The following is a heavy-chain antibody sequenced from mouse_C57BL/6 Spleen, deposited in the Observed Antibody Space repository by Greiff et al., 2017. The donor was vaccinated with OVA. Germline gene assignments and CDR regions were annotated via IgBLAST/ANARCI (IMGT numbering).Heavy chain of an antibody. CDR3: APYYYGSSFYAMDY. J-gene: IGHJ4*01. D-gene: IGHD1-1*01. CDR1: GYTFTSYW. V-gene: IGHV1-74*01. CDR2: IHPSDSDT. Sequence: QVQLQQPGAELVKPGASVKVSCKASGYTFTSYWMHWVKQRPGQGLEWIGRIHPSDSDTNYNQKFKGKATLTVDKSSSTAYMQLSSLTSEDSAVYYCAPYYYGSSFYAMDYWGQGTSVTVSS.